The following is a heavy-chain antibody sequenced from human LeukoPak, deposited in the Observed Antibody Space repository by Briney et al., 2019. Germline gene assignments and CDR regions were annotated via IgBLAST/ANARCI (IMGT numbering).Heavy chain of an antibody. CDR2: ISSSGSTI. Sequence: GGSLRLSCAASGFTFSSYSMNWVRQAPGKGLEGVSYISSSGSTIYYADSVKGRFTISRDNAKNSLYLQMNSLRAEDTAVYYCAELGITMIGGVWGKGTTVTISS. J-gene: IGHJ6*04. CDR3: AELGITMIGGV. D-gene: IGHD3-10*02. V-gene: IGHV3-48*04. CDR1: GFTFSSYS.